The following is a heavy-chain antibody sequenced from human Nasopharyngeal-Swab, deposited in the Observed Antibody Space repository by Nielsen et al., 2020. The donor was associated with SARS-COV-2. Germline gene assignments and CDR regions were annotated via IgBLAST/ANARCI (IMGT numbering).Heavy chain of an antibody. CDR1: GDSVSSTSTG. D-gene: IGHD1-1*01. V-gene: IGHV6-1*01. Sequence: QTRSLTRAIPGDSVSSTSTGWNWIRQSPSRGLEWLGRTYYGSKRYTDYAVSVKSRITINADTSKNQFSLQLNSVNPEDTAVYYCARGYLKSGMDVWGQGTTVTVSS. CDR3: ARGYLKSGMDV. CDR2: TYYGSKRYT. J-gene: IGHJ6*02.